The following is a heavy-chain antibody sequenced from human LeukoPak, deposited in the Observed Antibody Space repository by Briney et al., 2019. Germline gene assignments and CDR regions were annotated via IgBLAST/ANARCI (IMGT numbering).Heavy chain of an antibody. CDR1: RGTFSSYA. Sequence: SVKVSCKASRGTFSSYAISWVRQAPGQGLEWMGRIIPIFGIANYAQKFQGRVTITADKSTSTDYMELSSLRSEDTAVYYCASDAAYCGGDCPFDYWGQGTLVTVSS. V-gene: IGHV1-69*04. CDR3: ASDAAYCGGDCPFDY. D-gene: IGHD2-21*02. J-gene: IGHJ4*02. CDR2: IIPIFGIA.